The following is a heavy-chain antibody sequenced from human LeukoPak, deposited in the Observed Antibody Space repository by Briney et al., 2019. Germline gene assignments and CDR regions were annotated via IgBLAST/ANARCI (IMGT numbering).Heavy chain of an antibody. J-gene: IGHJ4*02. V-gene: IGHV3-21*06. D-gene: IGHD6-25*01. CDR1: GFTFSDYD. CDR2: ISGRSSHM. Sequence: KPGGSLRLSCTASGFTFSDYDMNWVRLAPGKGLEWVSSISGRSSHMYYTDSAKGRHTISRDNAKNSLYLQMNSLRAEDTAVYYCARAFPPLRTSAAGDFWGQGTLVTVSS. CDR3: ARAFPPLRTSAAGDF.